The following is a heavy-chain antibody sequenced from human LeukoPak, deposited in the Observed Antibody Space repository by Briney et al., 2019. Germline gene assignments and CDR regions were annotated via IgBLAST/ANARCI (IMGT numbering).Heavy chain of an antibody. CDR1: GYTFTGYY. CDR3: AREGYYYDSSGYPDPRYYYYGMDV. D-gene: IGHD3-22*01. J-gene: IGHJ6*02. CDR2: ISAYNGNT. Sequence: ASVKVSCKASGYTFTGYYMHWVRQAPGQGLEWMGWISAYNGNTNYAQKLQGRVTMTTDTSTSTAYMELRSLRSDDTAVYYCAREGYYYDSSGYPDPRYYYYGMDVWGQGTTVTVSS. V-gene: IGHV1-18*04.